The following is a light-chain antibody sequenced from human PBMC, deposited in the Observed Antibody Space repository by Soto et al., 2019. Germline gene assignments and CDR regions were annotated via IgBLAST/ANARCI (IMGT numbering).Light chain of an antibody. CDR1: QSVLYSSNNKNY. Sequence: DIVMTESPDSLAVSLGERGTIDCKSSQSVLYSSNNKNYLVWYQQKPGQPPKLLLYWASTRESGVPDRFSGSGSGTDFTLTISSLQAEDVAVYYCQQYYSTPLTFGGGTKVDIK. J-gene: IGKJ4*01. CDR2: WAS. V-gene: IGKV4-1*01. CDR3: QQYYSTPLT.